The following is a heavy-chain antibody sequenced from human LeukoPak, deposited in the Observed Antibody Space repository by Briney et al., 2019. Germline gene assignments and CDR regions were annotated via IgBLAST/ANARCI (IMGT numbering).Heavy chain of an antibody. CDR2: IKHDGSDK. Sequence: PGGSLRLSCAASGFTFSDYWMNWVRQAPGEGLEYVASIKHDGSDKYYVDSVKGRFTVSRDNTKNSLYLQMNSLRAEDTAVYYCARDWNWKADYWGQGTLVTVSS. V-gene: IGHV3-7*04. J-gene: IGHJ4*02. D-gene: IGHD1-1*01. CDR3: ARDWNWKADY. CDR1: GFTFSDYW.